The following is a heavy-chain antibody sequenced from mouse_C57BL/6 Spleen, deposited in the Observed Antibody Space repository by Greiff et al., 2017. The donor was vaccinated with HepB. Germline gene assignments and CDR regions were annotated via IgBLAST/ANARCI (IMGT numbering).Heavy chain of an antibody. D-gene: IGHD1-1*01. CDR2: ISSGSSTI. J-gene: IGHJ4*01. Sequence: DVQLVESGGGLVKPGGSLKLSCAASGFTFSDYGMHWVRQAPEKGLEWVAYISSGSSTIYYADTVKGRFTISRDNAKNTLFLQMTSLRSEDTAMYYCARPWYYGSSYSCAMDYWGQGTSVTVSS. CDR1: GFTFSDYG. V-gene: IGHV5-17*01. CDR3: ARPWYYGSSYSCAMDY.